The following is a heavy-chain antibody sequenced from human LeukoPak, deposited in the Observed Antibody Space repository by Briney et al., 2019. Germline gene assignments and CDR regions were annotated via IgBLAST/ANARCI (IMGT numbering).Heavy chain of an antibody. CDR3: ARSRIAAAGGVDY. CDR2: IYHSGST. Sequence: SETLSLTCTVSGASISSDYYWGWIRQPPGKGLEWIGSIYHSGSTYYNPSLKSRVTISVDTSKNQFSLKLSSVTAADTAVYYCARSRIAAAGGVDYWGQGTLVTVSS. D-gene: IGHD6-13*01. V-gene: IGHV4-38-2*02. J-gene: IGHJ4*02. CDR1: GASISSDYY.